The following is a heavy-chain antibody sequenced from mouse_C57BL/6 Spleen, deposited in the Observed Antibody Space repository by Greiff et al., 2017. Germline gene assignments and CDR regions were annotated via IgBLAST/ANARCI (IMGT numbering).Heavy chain of an antibody. V-gene: IGHV5-17*01. D-gene: IGHD1-3*01. CDR2: ISSDSSTI. CDR1: GFTFSDYG. J-gene: IGHJ1*03. Sequence: VQVVASGGGLVKPGGSLQLSCAASGFTFSDYGMHWVRQAPEKGLEWVAYISSDSSTIYYADTVKGRFTISRDNAKNTLYLQMTSLRSEDTAMYYCARSGSYWYFDVWGTGTTVTVSS. CDR3: ARSGSYWYFDV.